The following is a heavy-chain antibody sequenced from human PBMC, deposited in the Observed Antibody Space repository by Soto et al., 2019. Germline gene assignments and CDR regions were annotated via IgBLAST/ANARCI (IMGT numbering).Heavy chain of an antibody. CDR2: ISYDGRNK. D-gene: IGHD1-26*01. V-gene: IGHV3-30-3*01. CDR1: GFTFSSYA. J-gene: IGHJ4*02. CDR3: ARATDEWELLRWILGNYGFDY. Sequence: QVQLVESGGGVVQPGRSLRLSCAASGFTFSSYAMHWVRQAPGKGLEWVAVISYDGRNKYYADSVKGRFTISRDNYNNTLYLQMTSLRAEDTAVYYCARATDEWELLRWILGNYGFDYWGQGTLVTVSS.